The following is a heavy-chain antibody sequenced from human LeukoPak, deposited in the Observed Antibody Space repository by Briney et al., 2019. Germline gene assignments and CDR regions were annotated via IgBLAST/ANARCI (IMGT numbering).Heavy chain of an antibody. CDR1: GFTFSLYW. Sequence: GGSLRLYCAASGFTFSLYWMNRVRRARGKGLEWVANIKQDGSEKNYVDSVKGRFTISRDNSKNTQYLQMNSLRAEDTAVYYCAKDRLAAAGTRSNGMDVWGQGTTVTVSS. CDR3: AKDRLAAAGTRSNGMDV. J-gene: IGHJ6*02. V-gene: IGHV3-7*03. CDR2: IKQDGSEK. D-gene: IGHD6-13*01.